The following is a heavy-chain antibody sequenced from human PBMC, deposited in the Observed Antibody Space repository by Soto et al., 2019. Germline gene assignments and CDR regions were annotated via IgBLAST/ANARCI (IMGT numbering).Heavy chain of an antibody. Sequence: ASETLSLTCTVSGGSISSYYWSWIRQPAGKGLEWIGRIYTSGGTNYNPSLKSRVTMSVDTSKNQFSLKLSSVTAADTAVYYCARESNPDNPIAALVDAFDIWGQGTMVTVSS. D-gene: IGHD6-6*01. V-gene: IGHV4-4*07. CDR2: IYTSGGT. CDR3: ARESNPDNPIAALVDAFDI. J-gene: IGHJ3*02. CDR1: GGSISSYY.